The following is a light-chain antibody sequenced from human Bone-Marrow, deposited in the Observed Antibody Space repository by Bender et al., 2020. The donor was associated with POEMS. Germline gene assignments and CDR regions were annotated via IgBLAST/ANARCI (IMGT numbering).Light chain of an antibody. CDR3: AVWDDSLNGWV. J-gene: IGLJ3*02. V-gene: IGLV1-44*01. CDR2: SSH. Sequence: QSVLTQPPSASGTPGQRVTISCSGGSSNIGAHAVNWYQPLPGPAPKPLLYSSHRRPSEVPDRFSGSRSGTSASLAISGLQSEDEADYYCAVWDDSLNGWVFGGGTKLTVL. CDR1: SSNIGAHA.